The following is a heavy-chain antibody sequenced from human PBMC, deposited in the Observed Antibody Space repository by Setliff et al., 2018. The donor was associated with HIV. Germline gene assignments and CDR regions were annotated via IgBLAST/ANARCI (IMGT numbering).Heavy chain of an antibody. J-gene: IGHJ5*01. CDR2: IKTDGSEK. D-gene: IGHD3-16*01. CDR1: GFTFSSYW. V-gene: IGHV3-7*01. CDR3: ARGGANPSWFNS. Sequence: GGSLRLSCAASGFTFSSYWMSWVRQAPGKGPEWVANIKTDGSEKFYVDSVKGRFTISRDNAKNSLYLRMNSLRAEDTAVYYCARGGANPSWFNSWGQGTLVTVSS.